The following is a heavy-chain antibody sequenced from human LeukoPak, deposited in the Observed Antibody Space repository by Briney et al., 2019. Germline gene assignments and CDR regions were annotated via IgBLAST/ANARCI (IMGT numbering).Heavy chain of an antibody. V-gene: IGHV3-74*01. Sequence: GGSLRLSCAASGFTFSSYWMHWVRQAPGKGLVWVSRINSDGSSTGYAESVKGRFTISRDNAKNTLYLQMNSPRAEDTAVYYCASGLRGADFDYWGQGTLATVSS. CDR1: GFTFSSYW. CDR2: INSDGSST. J-gene: IGHJ4*02. CDR3: ASGLRGADFDY. D-gene: IGHD3-10*01.